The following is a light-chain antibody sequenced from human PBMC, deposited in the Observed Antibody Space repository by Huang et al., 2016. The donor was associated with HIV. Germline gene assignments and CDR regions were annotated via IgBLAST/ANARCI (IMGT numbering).Light chain of an antibody. J-gene: IGKJ2*01. CDR2: GAS. Sequence: ERVFTKFPGTPSSPPGEIATLSCRASQSVSGNYLNWYHQKPGQAPGLLIYGASNRATGTPDRFSGSVSGTDFTLTISRLEPEDFAVYYCQQYGSAGYTFGQGTKLEIK. CDR1: QSVSGNY. CDR3: QQYGSAGYT. V-gene: IGKV3-20*01.